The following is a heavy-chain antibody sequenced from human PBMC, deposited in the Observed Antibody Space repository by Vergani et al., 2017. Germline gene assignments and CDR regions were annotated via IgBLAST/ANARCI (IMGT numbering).Heavy chain of an antibody. Sequence: EVQLVESGGGLVKPGGSLRLSCAASGFTFSSYSMNWVRQAPGKGLEWVSSISSSSSYIYYADSVKGRFTISRDNAKNSLYLQMNSLRAEDTAVYYCARGVVPAAMGYDFWSGYLTPEKDYGMDVWGQGTTVTVSS. J-gene: IGHJ6*02. V-gene: IGHV3-21*01. CDR3: ARGVVPAAMGYDFWSGYLTPEKDYGMDV. CDR2: ISSSSSYI. CDR1: GFTFSSYS. D-gene: IGHD3-3*01.